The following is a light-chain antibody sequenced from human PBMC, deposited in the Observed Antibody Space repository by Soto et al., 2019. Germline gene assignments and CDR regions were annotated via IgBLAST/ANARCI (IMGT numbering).Light chain of an antibody. J-gene: IGKJ2*01. CDR3: QQYNNWPPTYT. CDR2: GAS. Sequence: EIVMTQSPATLSVSPGERATLSCRASQSVSSNLAWYQQKPGQAPRHLIYGASTRATDIPARFSGSGSGTEFTLTISSLQSEDFAVYYCQQYNNWPPTYTFGQGTKLEIK. CDR1: QSVSSN. V-gene: IGKV3-15*01.